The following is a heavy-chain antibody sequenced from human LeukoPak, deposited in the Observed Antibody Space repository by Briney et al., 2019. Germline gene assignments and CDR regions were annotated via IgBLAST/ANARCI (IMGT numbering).Heavy chain of an antibody. D-gene: IGHD2-2*01. Sequence: GGSLRLSCAASGFTFSDYWMSWVRQAPGKGLEWVANIKQDGREKYYVDSVKGRFTISRDNAKNSVSLQMNSLRVEDTAMYYCTRMAWRSRPFDYWGQGTLVTVSS. CDR3: TRMAWRSRPFDY. CDR1: GFTFSDYW. CDR2: IKQDGREK. V-gene: IGHV3-7*01. J-gene: IGHJ4*02.